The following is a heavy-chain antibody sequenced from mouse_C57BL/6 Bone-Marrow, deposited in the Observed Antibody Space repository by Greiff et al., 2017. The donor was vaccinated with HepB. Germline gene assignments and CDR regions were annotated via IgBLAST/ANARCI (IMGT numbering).Heavy chain of an antibody. CDR1: GYTFTSYG. J-gene: IGHJ3*01. CDR2: IYPRSGNT. Sequence: VQLQQSGAELARPGASVKLSCKASGYTFTSYGISWVKQRTGQGLEWIGEIYPRSGNTYYNEKFKGKATLTADKSSSTAYMELRSLTSEDSAVYFCAREGGWLLLFAYWGQGTLVTVSA. CDR3: AREGGWLLLFAY. D-gene: IGHD2-3*01. V-gene: IGHV1-81*01.